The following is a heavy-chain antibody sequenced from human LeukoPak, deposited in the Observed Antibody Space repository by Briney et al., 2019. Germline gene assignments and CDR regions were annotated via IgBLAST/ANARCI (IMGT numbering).Heavy chain of an antibody. CDR1: GDSISSYY. D-gene: IGHD2-15*01. J-gene: IGHJ5*02. Sequence: PLETLSLTCSVSGDSISSYYWSWIRQPPGQGLEWIGYIYYSESTNYNPSLKSRVTISVDTSKNQFSLKLSSVTAADTAVYYCAGTPNWFDPWGQGTLVTVSS. CDR2: IYYSEST. V-gene: IGHV4-59*01. CDR3: AGTPNWFDP.